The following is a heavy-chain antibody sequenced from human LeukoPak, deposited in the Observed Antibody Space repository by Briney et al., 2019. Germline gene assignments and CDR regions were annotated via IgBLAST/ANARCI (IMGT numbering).Heavy chain of an antibody. CDR3: ARVPTTEYGDYVRYMDV. CDR2: ISSSSSYI. J-gene: IGHJ6*03. V-gene: IGHV3-21*01. Sequence: GGSLRLSCAASGFTFSSYSMNWVRQAPGKGLEWVSSISSSSSYIYYADSVKGRFTISRDNAKNSLSLQMDTLRAEDTAVYFCARVPTTEYGDYVRYMDVWGKGTTVTVSS. CDR1: GFTFSSYS. D-gene: IGHD4-17*01.